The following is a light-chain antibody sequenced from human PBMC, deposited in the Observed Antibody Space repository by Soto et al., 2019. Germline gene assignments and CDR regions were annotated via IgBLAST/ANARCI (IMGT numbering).Light chain of an antibody. V-gene: IGKV3-20*01. CDR1: QRVSSNY. Sequence: EIVLTQSPGTLSLSPGERATLSCRASQRVSSNYLAWYQQKPGQAPSLLIYGASSKATGIPDRCSGSGSGTDFSLTTSRLEPEDFAVYYCQQYGSSPRTFGQGTKVEIK. J-gene: IGKJ1*01. CDR3: QQYGSSPRT. CDR2: GAS.